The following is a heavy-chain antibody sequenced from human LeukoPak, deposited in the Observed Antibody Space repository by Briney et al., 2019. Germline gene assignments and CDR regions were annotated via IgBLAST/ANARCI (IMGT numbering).Heavy chain of an antibody. J-gene: IGHJ4*02. CDR2: IYYSGST. CDR1: GGSISSYY. V-gene: IGHV4-59*01. CDR3: ARNTANDFWSGYYLVY. D-gene: IGHD3-3*01. Sequence: SETLSLTCTVSGGSISSYYWSWIRQPPGKGLEWIGYIYYSGSTNYNPSLKSRVTISVDTSKNQFSLKLSSVTAADTAVYYCARNTANDFWSGYYLVYWGQGTLVTVSS.